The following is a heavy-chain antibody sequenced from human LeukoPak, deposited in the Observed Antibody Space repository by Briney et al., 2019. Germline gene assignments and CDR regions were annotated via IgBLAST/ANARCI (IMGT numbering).Heavy chain of an antibody. D-gene: IGHD5-12*01. J-gene: IGHJ4*02. CDR2: IWYDGSNK. CDR1: GFTFSSYG. Sequence: PGRSLRLSCAASGFTFSSYGMHWVRQAPGKGLGWVAVIWYDGSNKYYADSVKGRFTISRDNSKNTLYLQMNSLRAEDTAVYYCARGRGSTAGLFDYWGQGTLVTVSS. V-gene: IGHV3-33*01. CDR3: ARGRGSTAGLFDY.